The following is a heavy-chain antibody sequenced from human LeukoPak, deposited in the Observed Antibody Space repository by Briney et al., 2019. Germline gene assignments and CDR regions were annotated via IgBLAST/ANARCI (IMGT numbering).Heavy chain of an antibody. J-gene: IGHJ4*02. CDR1: GYTFTSYY. CDR2: INPSGGST. Sequence: GASVKVSCKASGYTFTSYYMHWVRQAPGQGLDWMGLINPSGGSTSYAQKFQGRGTMTSDTSTSKGYMELSSLRSEDTAVYYCARGNLTYYDFWSGYHFDYWGQGTLVTVSS. V-gene: IGHV1-46*03. CDR3: ARGNLTYYDFWSGYHFDY. D-gene: IGHD3-3*01.